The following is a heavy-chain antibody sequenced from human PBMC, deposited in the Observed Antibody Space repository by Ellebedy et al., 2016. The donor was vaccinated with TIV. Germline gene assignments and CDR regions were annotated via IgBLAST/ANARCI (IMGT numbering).Heavy chain of an antibody. Sequence: GESLKISCAASGFTFSNYGMCWVRQAPGKGLEWVAIIWYAGSNEYYADSVKGRFTISRDNSKNTLYLQMNSLSAEDSAVYYCARDDEYRFDYWGQGALVTVSS. J-gene: IGHJ4*02. CDR2: IWYAGSNE. D-gene: IGHD2/OR15-2a*01. V-gene: IGHV3-33*01. CDR3: ARDDEYRFDY. CDR1: GFTFSNYG.